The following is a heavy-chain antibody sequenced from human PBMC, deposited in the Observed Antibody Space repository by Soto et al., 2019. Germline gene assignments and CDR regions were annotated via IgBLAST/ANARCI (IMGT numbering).Heavy chain of an antibody. V-gene: IGHV1-69*13. CDR2: IIPIFGTA. J-gene: IGHJ6*02. CDR1: GGTFSSYA. Sequence: SVKVSCKASGGTFSSYAISWVRQAPGQGLEWMGGIIPIFGTANYAQKFQGRVTITADESTSTAYMELSSLRSEDTAVYYCARPAAAGSQDYYYYGMDVWGQGTTVTVSS. D-gene: IGHD6-13*01. CDR3: ARPAAAGSQDYYYYGMDV.